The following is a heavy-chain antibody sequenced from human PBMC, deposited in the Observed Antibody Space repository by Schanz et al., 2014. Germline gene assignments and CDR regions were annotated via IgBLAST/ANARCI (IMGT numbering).Heavy chain of an antibody. J-gene: IGHJ4*02. CDR3: ARDLREGY. CDR1: GFTFSDSW. Sequence: VQLVESGGGLVQPGGSLRLSCAASGFTFSDSWMHWVRQAPGKGLEWVAVISNDGSDEHYADSVKGRFTISRDNAKNSLYLQMNSLRAEDTAVYYCARDLREGYWGQGTLVTVSS. V-gene: IGHV3-30*03. CDR2: ISNDGSDE.